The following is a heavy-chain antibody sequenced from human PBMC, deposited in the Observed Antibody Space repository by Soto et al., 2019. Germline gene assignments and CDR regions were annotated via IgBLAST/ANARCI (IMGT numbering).Heavy chain of an antibody. CDR3: ARDQGGGYSGYEYYYGMDV. Sequence: SVKVSCKASGGTFSSYAISWVRQAPGQGLEWMGGIIAIFGTANYAQKFQGRVTITADTSTSTAYMELSSLRSEDTAVYYCARDQGGGYSGYEYYYGMDVWGQGTTVTVSS. J-gene: IGHJ6*02. CDR2: IIAIFGTA. D-gene: IGHD5-12*01. V-gene: IGHV1-69*06. CDR1: GGTFSSYA.